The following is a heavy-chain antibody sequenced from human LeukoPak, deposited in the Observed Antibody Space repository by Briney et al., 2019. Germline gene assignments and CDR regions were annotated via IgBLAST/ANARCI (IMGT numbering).Heavy chain of an antibody. CDR2: IYYSGST. CDR1: GGSISSYF. Sequence: SETLSLTCAVSGGSISSYFWSWLRQPPGKGLEWIGYIYYSGSTNYNPSLKSRVTISVDTSENQFSLKMSSVTAADTAVYYCARYGDEWYYMDVWGKGTTVTISS. J-gene: IGHJ6*03. V-gene: IGHV4-59*01. CDR3: ARYGDEWYYMDV. D-gene: IGHD4-17*01.